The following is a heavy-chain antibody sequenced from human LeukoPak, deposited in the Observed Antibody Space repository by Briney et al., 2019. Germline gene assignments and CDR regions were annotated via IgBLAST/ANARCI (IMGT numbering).Heavy chain of an antibody. CDR2: IKSKTDGGTT. Sequence: GSLRLSCAASGFTFSNAWMSWVRQAPGKGLEWVGRIKSKTDGGTTDYAAPVKGRFTISRDDSKNTLYLQMNSLKTEDTAVYYCTTDPDYWYYFDYWGQGTLVTVSS. CDR1: GFTFSNAW. CDR3: TTDPDYWYYFDY. V-gene: IGHV3-15*01. D-gene: IGHD2-8*02. J-gene: IGHJ4*02.